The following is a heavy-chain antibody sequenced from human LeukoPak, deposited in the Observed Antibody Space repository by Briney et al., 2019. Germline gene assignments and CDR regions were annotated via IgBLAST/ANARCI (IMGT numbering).Heavy chain of an antibody. D-gene: IGHD3-3*01. CDR3: ARGKDPTIFGVVTLFDY. CDR2: IYYSGST. CDR1: GGSISSGSYY. Sequence: SETLSLTCTVSGGSISSGSYYWSWIRQPPGKGLEWIGYIYYSGSTNYNPSLKSRVTISVDTSKNQFSLKLSSVTAADTAVYYCARGKDPTIFGVVTLFDYWGQGTLVTVSS. V-gene: IGHV4-61*01. J-gene: IGHJ4*02.